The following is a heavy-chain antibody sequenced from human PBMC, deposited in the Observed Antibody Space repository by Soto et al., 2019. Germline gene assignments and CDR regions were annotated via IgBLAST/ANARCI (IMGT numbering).Heavy chain of an antibody. D-gene: IGHD2-8*01. CDR1: GGSISSYY. Sequence: SETLSLTCTVSGGSISSYYWSWIRQPPGKGLEWIGYIYYSGSTNYNPSLKSRVTISVDTSKNQFSLKLSSVTAADTAVYYCARDLIEDRLRSDYYYYYGMDVWGQGTTVTVSS. CDR3: ARDLIEDRLRSDYYYYYGMDV. J-gene: IGHJ6*02. CDR2: IYYSGST. V-gene: IGHV4-59*01.